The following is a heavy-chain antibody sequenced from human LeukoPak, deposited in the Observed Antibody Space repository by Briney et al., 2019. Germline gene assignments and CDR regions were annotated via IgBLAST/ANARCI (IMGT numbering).Heavy chain of an antibody. CDR1: GYRFTTYW. J-gene: IGHJ4*02. CDR2: IYPGDSDT. D-gene: IGHD4/OR15-4a*01. CDR3: ARHIGLTTRYFDY. Sequence: GESLKISCKGSGYRFTTYWIGWVRQMPGKGLEWMGMIYPGDSDTRYSPSFQGHVTISADTSITTAYLQLSSLKASDPAMYYCARHIGLTTRYFDYWGQGTLVTVSS. V-gene: IGHV5-51*01.